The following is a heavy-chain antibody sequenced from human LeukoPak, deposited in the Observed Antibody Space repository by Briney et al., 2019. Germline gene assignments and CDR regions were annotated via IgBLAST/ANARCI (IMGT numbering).Heavy chain of an antibody. CDR2: ISYDGSNK. CDR3: AKVVVVPAAILKIPEDAFDI. V-gene: IGHV3-30-3*01. CDR1: GFTFSSYA. J-gene: IGHJ3*02. Sequence: GRSLRLSCAASGFTFSSYAMHWVRQAPGKGLEWVAVISYDGSNKYYADSVKGRFTISRDNSKNTLYLQMNSLRAEDTAVYYCAKVVVVPAAILKIPEDAFDIWGQGTMVTVSS. D-gene: IGHD2-2*01.